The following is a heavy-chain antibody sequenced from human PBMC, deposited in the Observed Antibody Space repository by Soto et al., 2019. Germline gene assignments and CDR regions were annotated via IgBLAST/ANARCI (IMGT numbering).Heavy chain of an antibody. CDR1: GFTFSSYS. V-gene: IGHV3-21*01. CDR3: ARIIGGYGYYYYYYGMDV. D-gene: IGHD3-16*01. CDR2: ISSSSSYI. Sequence: GGSLRLSCAASGFTFSSYSMNWVRQAPGKGLEWVSSISSSSSYIYYADSVKGRFTISRDNAKNSLYLQMNSLRAEDTAVYYCARIIGGYGYYYYYYGMDVWGQGTTVTVSS. J-gene: IGHJ6*02.